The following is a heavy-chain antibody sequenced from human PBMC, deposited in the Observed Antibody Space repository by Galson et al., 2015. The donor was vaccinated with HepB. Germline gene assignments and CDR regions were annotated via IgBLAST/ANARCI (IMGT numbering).Heavy chain of an antibody. CDR3: ARGAVQGVIYYYYMDV. D-gene: IGHD3-10*01. CDR2: ISAYNGNT. J-gene: IGHJ6*03. CDR1: GYTFTSYG. Sequence: SVKVSCKASGYTFTSYGISWVRQAPGQGLEWMGWISAYNGNTNYAQKLQGRVTMTTDTSTSTAYMELRSLRSDDTAVYYCARGAVQGVIYYYYMDVWGKGTTVTVSS. V-gene: IGHV1-18*01.